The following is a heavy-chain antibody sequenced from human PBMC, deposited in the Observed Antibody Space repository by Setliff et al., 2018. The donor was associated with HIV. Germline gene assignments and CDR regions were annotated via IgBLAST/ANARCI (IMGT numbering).Heavy chain of an antibody. D-gene: IGHD3-10*01. CDR3: AKDFSPEGLYYSGSGSHDY. V-gene: IGHV3-23*01. Sequence: GESLKISCAASGFTFSSYALNWVRQAPGKGLEWVSAISGSGGAAYSAGSVKGRFTISRDNSKNTLYLQMNSLRAEDTAVYYCAKDFSPEGLYYSGSGSHDYWGQGTLVTVSS. J-gene: IGHJ4*02. CDR2: ISGSGGAA. CDR1: GFTFSSYA.